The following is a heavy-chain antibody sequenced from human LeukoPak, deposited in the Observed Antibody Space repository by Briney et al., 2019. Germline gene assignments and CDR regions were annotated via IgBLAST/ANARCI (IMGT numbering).Heavy chain of an antibody. J-gene: IGHJ4*02. Sequence: PGGSLRLSCAASGFTFSSYWMSWVRQAPGEGLEWVANIKQDGSEKYYVDSVKGRFTISRDNAKNSLYLQMNSLRAEDTAVYYCARMMVYGSGSYNPFDYWGQGTLVTVSS. CDR2: IKQDGSEK. CDR3: ARMMVYGSGSYNPFDY. CDR1: GFTFSSYW. V-gene: IGHV3-7*01. D-gene: IGHD3-10*01.